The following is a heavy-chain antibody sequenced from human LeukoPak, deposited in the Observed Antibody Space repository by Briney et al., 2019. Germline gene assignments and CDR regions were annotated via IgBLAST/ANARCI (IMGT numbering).Heavy chain of an antibody. CDR2: IHDSGTT. CDR3: ARAPCSTTRCSLLDYYMDV. D-gene: IGHD2-2*01. J-gene: IGHJ6*03. Sequence: SETLSLTCIVSGDSISSGDSYWSWIRQAPRKGLEWIGYIHDSGTTSYNPSLKSRLTISVDTSKNQFSLNLTSVTAADTAVYYCARAPCSTTRCSLLDYYMDVWGKGTTVTVSS. CDR1: GDSISSGDSY. V-gene: IGHV4-30-4*08.